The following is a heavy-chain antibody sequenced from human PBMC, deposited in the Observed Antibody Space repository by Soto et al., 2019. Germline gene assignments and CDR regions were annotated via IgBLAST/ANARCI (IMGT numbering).Heavy chain of an antibody. Sequence: QLQLRGSGPGLVKPSETLSLTCTVSGGSISGGVGGLYYWSWIRQPPGKGLEWIGYIYDSGSTYYTPSRKSRVTISVDTSKNQCSLRLTSVTAADTAVYYCAREVIPLTTDWYFDPWGRGTLVTVPS. D-gene: IGHD4-17*01. CDR1: GGSISGGVGGLYY. CDR3: AREVIPLTTDWYFDP. CDR2: IYDSGST. V-gene: IGHV4-30-4*01. J-gene: IGHJ2*01.